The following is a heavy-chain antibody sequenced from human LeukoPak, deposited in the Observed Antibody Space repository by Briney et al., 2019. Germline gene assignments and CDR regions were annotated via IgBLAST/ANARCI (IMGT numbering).Heavy chain of an antibody. J-gene: IGHJ4*02. CDR1: GFSISSDNY. V-gene: IGHV4-38-2*01. D-gene: IGHD3-22*01. CDR3: ARGLYYDSSGTGLNFDY. Sequence: SETLSLTCAVSGFSISSDNYWGWIRQPPGKGREWIGSIYHTGSTYYNPSLKSRVTISVDTSKNQFSLKLSSVTAADTAVYYCARGLYYDSSGTGLNFDYWGQGTLVTVSS. CDR2: IYHTGST.